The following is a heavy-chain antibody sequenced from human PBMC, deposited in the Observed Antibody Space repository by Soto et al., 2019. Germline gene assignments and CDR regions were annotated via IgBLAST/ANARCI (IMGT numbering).Heavy chain of an antibody. CDR1: GFIFSSNT. CDR3: EREQYDIWSGYHAGLGYAGLDV. Sequence: VQLVESGGGLVKPGGSLRLSCAASGFIFSSNTMTWVRQAPGKGLEWVSSISSTSTFMYYADSVKGRFTISRDNAKNTVYLQVNSLRVEDTAVYYCEREQYDIWSGYHAGLGYAGLDVWGQGTTVTVSS. J-gene: IGHJ6*02. CDR2: ISSTSTFM. D-gene: IGHD3-3*01. V-gene: IGHV3-21*01.